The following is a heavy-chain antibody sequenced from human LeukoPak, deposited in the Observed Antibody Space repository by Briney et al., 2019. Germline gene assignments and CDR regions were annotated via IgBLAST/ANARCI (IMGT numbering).Heavy chain of an antibody. CDR1: GFTFSSYT. CDR2: IGTSSTTI. J-gene: IGHJ6*03. D-gene: IGHD6-25*01. CDR3: ARFAAGGSYYYYMDV. V-gene: IGHV3-48*01. Sequence: PGGSLRLSCAASGFTFSSYTMNWVRQPPGKGLEWVSNIGTSSTTIYYADSVKGRFTIPRDNAKNSLYLQMNSLRADDTAVYYCARFAAGGSYYYYMDVWGKGTTVTVPS.